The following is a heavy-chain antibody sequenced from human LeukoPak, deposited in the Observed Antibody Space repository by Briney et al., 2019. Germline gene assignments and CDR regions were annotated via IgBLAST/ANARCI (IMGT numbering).Heavy chain of an antibody. J-gene: IGHJ5*02. CDR3: ARRSFPYYDFWSGWYNWFDP. CDR1: GGSFSGYY. CDR2: INHSGST. Sequence: SSETLSLTCAVYGGSFSGYYWSWIRQPPGKGLEWIGEINHSGSTNYNPSLKSRVTISVDTSKNQFSLKLSSVTAADTAVYYCARRSFPYYDFWSGWYNWFDPWGQGTPVTVSS. V-gene: IGHV4-34*01. D-gene: IGHD3-3*01.